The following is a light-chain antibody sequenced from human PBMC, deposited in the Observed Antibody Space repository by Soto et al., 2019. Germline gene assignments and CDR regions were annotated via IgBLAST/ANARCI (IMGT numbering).Light chain of an antibody. CDR3: QQANSFPLT. CDR1: QGISSL. CDR2: TAS. Sequence: DIQMTQSPSSVSASVGDRVTITCRASQGISSLLAWYQQKPGKAPNLLIHTASSLQSGVPSRFSGSGSGTDFTLIIISLQPEDFATYYCQQANSFPLTFGGGTKVEIK. J-gene: IGKJ4*01. V-gene: IGKV1-12*01.